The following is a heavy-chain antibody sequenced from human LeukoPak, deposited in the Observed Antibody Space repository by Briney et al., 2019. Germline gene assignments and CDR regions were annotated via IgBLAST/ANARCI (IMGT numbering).Heavy chain of an antibody. CDR3: AKGLDETTVTSY. Sequence: GGSLRLSCAASGFTFTNYWMHWVRQAPGKGLVWVSRIDIDGTGTSYADSVKGRFTISRDNSKNTLYLQMNSLRAEDTAVYYCAKGLDETTVTSYWGQGTLVTVSS. V-gene: IGHV3-74*01. CDR1: GFTFTNYW. CDR2: IDIDGTGT. J-gene: IGHJ4*02. D-gene: IGHD4-17*01.